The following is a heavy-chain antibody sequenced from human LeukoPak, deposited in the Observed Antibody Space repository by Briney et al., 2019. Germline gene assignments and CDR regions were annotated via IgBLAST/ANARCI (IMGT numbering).Heavy chain of an antibody. J-gene: IGHJ2*01. CDR1: GGSISSYY. Sequence: PSETLSLTCTVSGGSISSYYWGWIRQPPGKGLEWIGSIYHSGSTYYNPSLKSRVTISVDTSKNQFSLKLSSVTAADTAVYYCARDSPLLESIYGDYPYWYFDLWGRGTLVTVSS. V-gene: IGHV4-38-2*02. D-gene: IGHD4-17*01. CDR3: ARDSPLLESIYGDYPYWYFDL. CDR2: IYHSGST.